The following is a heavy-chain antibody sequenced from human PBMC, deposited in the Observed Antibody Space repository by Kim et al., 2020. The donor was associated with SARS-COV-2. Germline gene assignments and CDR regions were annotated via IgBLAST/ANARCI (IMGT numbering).Heavy chain of an antibody. CDR1: GDSIGTSSYY. Sequence: SETLSLTCAVSGDSIGTSSYYWGWIRHFPGKGLEWIGTIYGDGGSYYNPSLKGRLSISIDTSKNLFSLTLNSVTAADTAIYYWATPGRQWLAGFEFWGQGTPVSVSA. CDR3: ATPGRQWLAGFEF. V-gene: IGHV4-39*02. D-gene: IGHD6-19*01. CDR2: IYGDGGS. J-gene: IGHJ4*02.